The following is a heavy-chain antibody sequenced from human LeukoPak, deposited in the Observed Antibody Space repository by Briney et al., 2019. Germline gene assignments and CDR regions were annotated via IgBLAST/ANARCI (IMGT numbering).Heavy chain of an antibody. CDR1: GFTVITND. CDR3: ARGVEPLAANTLAY. J-gene: IGHJ4*02. CDR2: LYCDGNT. Sequence: RGSLRLSCAASGFTVITNDMTWVRQAPGKGLEWVSVLYCDGNTKYADSVQGRFAISRDNSKNTLYLEMNSLSPDDTAVYYCARGVEPLAANTLAYWGQGTLVTVST. V-gene: IGHV3-53*01. D-gene: IGHD1-14*01.